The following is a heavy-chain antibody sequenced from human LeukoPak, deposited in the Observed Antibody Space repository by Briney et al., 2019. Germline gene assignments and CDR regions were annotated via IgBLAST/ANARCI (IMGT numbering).Heavy chain of an antibody. Sequence: KPSETLSLTCTVSGGSISSGGYYWSWIRQHPGKGLEWIGYIYYSGSTYYNPSLKSRVTISVDTSKNQFSLKLSSVTAADTAVYYCARGYSGTNNYYYYYYMDVWGKGTTVTVSS. D-gene: IGHD5-12*01. CDR1: GGSISSGGYY. J-gene: IGHJ6*03. CDR3: ARGYSGTNNYYYYYYMDV. V-gene: IGHV4-31*03. CDR2: IYYSGST.